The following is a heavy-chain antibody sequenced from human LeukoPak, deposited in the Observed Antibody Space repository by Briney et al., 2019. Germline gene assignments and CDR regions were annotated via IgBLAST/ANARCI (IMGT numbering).Heavy chain of an antibody. D-gene: IGHD4-17*01. CDR3: ARVITVYNDYEEVAEYFQH. CDR2: IKEDGSDK. J-gene: IGHJ1*01. Sequence: GGSLRLSCAASGFTFSRYWMSWARQAPGKGLEWVANIKEDGSDKYYVDSVKGRFTISRDNSKNSLYLQMNSLRAEDTAVYYCARVITVYNDYEEVAEYFQHWGQGTLVIVSS. V-gene: IGHV3-7*01. CDR1: GFTFSRYW.